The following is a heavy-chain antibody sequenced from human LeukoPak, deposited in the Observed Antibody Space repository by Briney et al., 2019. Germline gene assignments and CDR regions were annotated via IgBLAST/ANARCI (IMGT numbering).Heavy chain of an antibody. CDR1: GFTFSNSG. J-gene: IGHJ4*02. CDR2: IRYDGSNK. V-gene: IGHV3-30*02. D-gene: IGHD5-18*01. CDR3: AKVGYSYGYDFDY. Sequence: GGSLRLSCAASGFTFSNSGMHSVRQAPGKGLEWGAFIRYDGSNKYYADSVKGRFTISRDNSKTTLYLQMNSLRAEDTAVYYCAKVGYSYGYDFDYWGQGTLVTVSS.